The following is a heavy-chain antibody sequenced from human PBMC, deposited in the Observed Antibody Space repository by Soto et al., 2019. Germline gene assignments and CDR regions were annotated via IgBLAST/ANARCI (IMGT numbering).Heavy chain of an antibody. CDR2: IYYSGST. J-gene: IGHJ5*02. D-gene: IGHD3-10*01. CDR1: GGSISSYY. Sequence: SETLSLTCTVSGGSISSYYWSWIRQPPGKGLEWIGYIYYSGSTNYNPSLKSRVTISVDTSKNQFSLKLSSVTAADTAVYYCARDYYGSGSYSWFDPWGQGTLVTVSS. CDR3: ARDYYGSGSYSWFDP. V-gene: IGHV4-59*01.